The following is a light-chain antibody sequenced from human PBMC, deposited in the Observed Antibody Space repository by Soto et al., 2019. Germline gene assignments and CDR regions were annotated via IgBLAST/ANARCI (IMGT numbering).Light chain of an antibody. Sequence: EIVLTQSPGTLSLSPGERATLSCRASQRVSSSYLAWYQQKPGQAPRLLIYGASTRATGIPDRFSGSGSGTAVTLTISRLEPEDFAVYFCQRYGSSPPFTFGQGTKVEI. CDR3: QRYGSSPPFT. J-gene: IGKJ2*01. V-gene: IGKV3-20*01. CDR1: QRVSSSY. CDR2: GAS.